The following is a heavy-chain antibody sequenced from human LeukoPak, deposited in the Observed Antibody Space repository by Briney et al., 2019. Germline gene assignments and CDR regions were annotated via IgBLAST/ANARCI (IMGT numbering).Heavy chain of an antibody. V-gene: IGHV3-21*01. CDR1: GFTFSSYS. Sequence: GGSLRLSCAASGFTFSSYSMNWVRQAPGKGLEWVSSISGSSGYIYYSDSVKGRFTISRDNAKNSLYLQMNSLRAEDTAVYYRARGLTIEHWFDPWGQGTLVTVSS. CDR2: ISGSSGYI. CDR3: ARGLTIEHWFDP. J-gene: IGHJ5*02. D-gene: IGHD3-10*01.